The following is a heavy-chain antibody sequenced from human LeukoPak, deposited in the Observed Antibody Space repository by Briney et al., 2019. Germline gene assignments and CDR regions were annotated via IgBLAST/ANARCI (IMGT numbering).Heavy chain of an antibody. CDR1: GYSITSGYY. D-gene: IGHD4-17*01. CDR2: IYYSGRT. CDR3: TRDQGHDYGDYWGLNWFDP. Sequence: SETLSLTCTVSGYSITSGYYWGWIRQPPGKGLEWIGSIYYSGRTYYIPSLKSRVTISVDTSENQFSLKLSSVTAADTAVYYCTRDQGHDYGDYWGLNWFDPWGQGTLVTVSS. J-gene: IGHJ5*02. V-gene: IGHV4-38-2*02.